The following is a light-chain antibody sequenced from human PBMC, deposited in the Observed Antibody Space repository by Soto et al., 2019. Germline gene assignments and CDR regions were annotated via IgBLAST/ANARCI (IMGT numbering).Light chain of an antibody. CDR1: HTVANF. CDR3: QQRGNWPPT. V-gene: IGKV3-11*01. Sequence: TQSPSSLSLSPGERATLSCRASHTVANFLAWYQHKAGQAPRLLIYDVSNRATGIPARFSGSGSGTDFTLTISSLEPDDFAVYYCQQRGNWPPTFGGGTKVDIK. CDR2: DVS. J-gene: IGKJ4*01.